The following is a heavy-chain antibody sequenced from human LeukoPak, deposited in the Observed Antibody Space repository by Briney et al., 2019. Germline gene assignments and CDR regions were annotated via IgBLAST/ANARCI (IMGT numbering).Heavy chain of an antibody. CDR2: IKSKTDGGTT. CDR1: GFTFSNAW. V-gene: IGHV3-15*01. CDR3: TTGRHCTSTSCSSS. D-gene: IGHD2-2*01. Sequence: PGGSLRLSCAASGFTFSNAWMNWVRQAPGKGLEWVGLIKSKTDGGTTDYAAPVKGRFTVSRDDSENTLYLQMNSLKTEDTAVYYCTTGRHCTSTSCSSSWGQGTLVTVSS. J-gene: IGHJ5*02.